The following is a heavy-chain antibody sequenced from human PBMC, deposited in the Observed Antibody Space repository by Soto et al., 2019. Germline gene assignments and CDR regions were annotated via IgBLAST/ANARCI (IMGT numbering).Heavy chain of an antibody. CDR3: ARGRHIAVVTDSFDS. D-gene: IGHD2-21*02. J-gene: IGHJ4*01. V-gene: IGHV1-46*02. CDR1: GYPFNTFY. Sequence: ASVKVSCKSSGYPFNTFYLHWVRQAPGQGLEWMGMIHPSGGGSTYAQKFLGRVTMTMDSSTSTVFMELTSLRSADTAVYYCARGRHIAVVTDSFDSWG. CDR2: IHPSGGGS.